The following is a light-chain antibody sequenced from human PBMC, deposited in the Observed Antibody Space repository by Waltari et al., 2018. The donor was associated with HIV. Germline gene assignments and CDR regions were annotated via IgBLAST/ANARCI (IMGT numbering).Light chain of an antibody. V-gene: IGLV1-40*01. J-gene: IGLJ3*02. CDR2: DTI. CDR3: HSHAGNLGV. CDR1: SSNIGAGHA. Sequence: QSVLTQPPSVSGAPGQRVTIFCTGSSSNIGAGHAVHWYQLLPGNAPKLVIFDTIDRPAGVPARFSGSRSGTSASLAINELRAEDEADYYCHSHAGNLGVFGGGTKVTVL.